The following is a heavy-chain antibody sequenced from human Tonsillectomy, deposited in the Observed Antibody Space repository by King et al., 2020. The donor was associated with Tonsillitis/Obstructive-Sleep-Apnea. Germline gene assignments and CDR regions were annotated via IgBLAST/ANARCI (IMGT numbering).Heavy chain of an antibody. CDR2: IIGSVDST. V-gene: IGHV3-23*04. Sequence: VQLVESGGGLVQPGGSLRLSCAASGFTFSSYAMSWVRQAPGKGLEWGAGIIGSVDSTYYADPGKGRFTNSKDNSKNTLYLQMNSLRVEDTAVYYCAKVNAYDSSGYYSAWGQGTLVTVSS. CDR1: GFTFSSYA. D-gene: IGHD3-22*01. J-gene: IGHJ5*02. CDR3: AKVNAYDSSGYYSA.